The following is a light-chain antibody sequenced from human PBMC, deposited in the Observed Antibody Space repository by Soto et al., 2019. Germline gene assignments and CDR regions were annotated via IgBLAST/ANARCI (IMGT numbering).Light chain of an antibody. CDR1: QSVSSN. Sequence: EIVMTQSPATLSVSPGQRATLSCRASQSVSSNLAWYQQKPGQAPRLLIYGGSTRAKGIPARFSGSGSGTEVTLTISSLQSEDFGVYYCQQYNNWHTYTGGQGPKLPI. V-gene: IGKV3-15*01. J-gene: IGKJ2*01. CDR2: GGS. CDR3: QQYNNWHTYT.